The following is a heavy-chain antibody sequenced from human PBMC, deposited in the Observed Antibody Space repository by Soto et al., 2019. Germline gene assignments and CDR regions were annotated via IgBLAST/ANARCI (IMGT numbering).Heavy chain of an antibody. CDR2: IYHSGST. CDR1: GGSISSGGYS. CDR3: ARNYYGSGSYYNSWFDP. V-gene: IGHV4-30-2*01. J-gene: IGHJ5*02. D-gene: IGHD3-10*01. Sequence: SETLSLTCAVSGGSISSGGYSWSWIRQPPGKGLEWIGYIYHSGSTYYNPSLKSRVTISVDRSKNQFSPKLSSVTAADTAVYYCARNYYGSGSYYNSWFDPWGQGTLVTVSS.